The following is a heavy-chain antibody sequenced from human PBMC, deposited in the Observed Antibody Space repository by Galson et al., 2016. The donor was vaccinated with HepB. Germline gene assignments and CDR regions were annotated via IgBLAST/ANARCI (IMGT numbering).Heavy chain of an antibody. D-gene: IGHD3-22*01. CDR2: IIHVFGTA. V-gene: IGHV1-69*13. CDR3: ARETIYDSSGYYLDY. Sequence: SVKVSCKASGGTFARYAISWVRQAPGQGLEWMGGIIHVFGTAKYAQKFQGRVTITADESTSTAYMELSSLRSEDTAVYYCARETIYDSSGYYLDYWGQGTLVTVSS. CDR1: GGTFARYA. J-gene: IGHJ4*02.